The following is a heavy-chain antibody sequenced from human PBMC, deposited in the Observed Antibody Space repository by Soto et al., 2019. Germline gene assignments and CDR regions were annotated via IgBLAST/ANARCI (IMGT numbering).Heavy chain of an antibody. J-gene: IGHJ4*02. CDR2: INPSGGST. CDR3: ARGHNWNLRPTLFDY. D-gene: IGHD1-7*01. V-gene: IGHV1-46*01. CDR1: GYTFTSYY. Sequence: ASVKVSCKASGYTFTSYYMHWVRQAPGQGLEWMGIINPSGGSTSYAQKFQGRVTMTRDTSTSTVYMELSSLRSEDTAVYYCARGHNWNLRPTLFDYWGQGTLVTVSS.